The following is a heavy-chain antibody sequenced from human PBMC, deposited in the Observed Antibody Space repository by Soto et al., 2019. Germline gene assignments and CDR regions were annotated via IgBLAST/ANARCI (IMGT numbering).Heavy chain of an antibody. D-gene: IGHD6-13*01. Sequence: SETLSLTFTVSGGSISSSSYYWGWIRQPPGKGLEWIGSIYYSGSTYYNPSLKSRVTISVDTSKNQFSLKLSSVTAADTAVYYCARLAAAGRQYFQHWGQGTLVTVSS. V-gene: IGHV4-39*01. CDR1: GGSISSSSYY. CDR2: IYYSGST. J-gene: IGHJ1*01. CDR3: ARLAAAGRQYFQH.